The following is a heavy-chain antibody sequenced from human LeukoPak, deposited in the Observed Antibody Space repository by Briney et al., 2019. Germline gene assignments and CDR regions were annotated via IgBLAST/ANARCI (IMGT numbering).Heavy chain of an antibody. CDR1: GGSVSSGNYY. V-gene: IGHV4-61*01. Sequence: SETLSLTCPVSGGSVSSGNYYWSWIQQPPGKGLEWIGYIYYSGSTNYNPSLKSRVTISVDTSKNQFSLKLSSVTAADTAVYYCARDPSGYFNYWGQGTLATVSS. J-gene: IGHJ4*02. D-gene: IGHD3-22*01. CDR2: IYYSGST. CDR3: ARDPSGYFNY.